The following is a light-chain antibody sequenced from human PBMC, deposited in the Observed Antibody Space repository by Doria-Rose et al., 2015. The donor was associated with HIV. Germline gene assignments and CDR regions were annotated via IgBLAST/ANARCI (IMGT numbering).Light chain of an antibody. Sequence: EIVMTQSPESLGMSLGERATLNCKSNQSLLYTSKNYLAWYQQKPGQPPKLLIHWASTRQPGVPARFSGSGSGTDFTLTISSLEAEDVAVYYCQQYYDTPSFGPGTTVDIK. V-gene: IGKV4-1*01. J-gene: IGKJ3*01. CDR2: WAS. CDR3: QQYYDTPS. CDR1: QSLLYTSKNY.